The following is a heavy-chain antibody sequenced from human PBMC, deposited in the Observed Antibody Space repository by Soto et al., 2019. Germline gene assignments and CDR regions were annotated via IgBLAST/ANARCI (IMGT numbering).Heavy chain of an antibody. D-gene: IGHD3-3*01. V-gene: IGHV3-21*01. CDR3: ARDGGNLIYDFWYYYYYYMDV. Sequence: PGGSLRLSCAASGFTFSSYSMNWVRQAPGKGLEWVSSISSSSSYIYYADSVKGRFTISRDNAKNSLYLQMNSLRAEDTAVYYCARDGGNLIYDFWYYYYYYMDVWGKGTTVTVSS. CDR2: ISSSSSYI. CDR1: GFTFSSYS. J-gene: IGHJ6*03.